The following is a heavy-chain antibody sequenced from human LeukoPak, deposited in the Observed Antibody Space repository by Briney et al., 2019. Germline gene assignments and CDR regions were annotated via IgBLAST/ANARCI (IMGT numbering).Heavy chain of an antibody. J-gene: IGHJ6*03. CDR3: ARGELYYYYYYMDV. D-gene: IGHD1-26*01. CDR1: GGSISSSSYY. Sequence: PSETLSLTCTVSGGSISSSSYYWGWIRQPPGKGLEWIGSIYYSGSTYYNPSLKSRVTISVDTSKNQFSLKLSSVTAADTAVYYCARGELYYYYYYMDVWGKGTTVTISS. CDR2: IYYSGST. V-gene: IGHV4-39*07.